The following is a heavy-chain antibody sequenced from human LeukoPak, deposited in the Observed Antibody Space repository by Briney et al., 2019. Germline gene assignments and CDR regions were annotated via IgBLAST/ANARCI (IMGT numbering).Heavy chain of an antibody. Sequence: ASETLSLTCTVSGGSISSGSYYWSWIRQPAGKGLEWIGRIYTSGSTNYNPSLKSRVTISVDTSKNQFSLKLSSVTAADTAVYYCARVGGRGVDYWGQGTLVTVSS. CDR3: ARVGGRGVDY. CDR1: GGSISSGSYY. CDR2: IYTSGST. J-gene: IGHJ4*02. V-gene: IGHV4-61*02. D-gene: IGHD3-16*01.